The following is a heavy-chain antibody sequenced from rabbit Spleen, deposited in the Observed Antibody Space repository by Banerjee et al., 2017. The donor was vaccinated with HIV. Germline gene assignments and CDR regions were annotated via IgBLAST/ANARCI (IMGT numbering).Heavy chain of an antibody. V-gene: IGHV1S7*01. CDR3: ARDGAGGSYFAL. CDR2: IDPVFGIT. CDR1: GFTLSSYY. Sequence: QLKESAGGLVQPGGSLKLSCKASGFTLSSYYMNWVRQAPGKGLEWIGYIDPVFGITYYANWVNGRFSISRENAQNTVSLQMTSLTAADTATYFCARDGAGGSYFALWGQGTLVTVS. J-gene: IGHJ4*01. D-gene: IGHD8-1*01.